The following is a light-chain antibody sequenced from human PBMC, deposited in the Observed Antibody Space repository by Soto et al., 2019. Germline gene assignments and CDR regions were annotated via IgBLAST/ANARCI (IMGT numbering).Light chain of an antibody. CDR2: SAS. CDR3: QQFYDYPLT. Sequence: AIQLTQSPSSLSASIGDRVTISCRASQGISTLFAWYQQKPGKAPKLLIYSASTLENGVPSRFSGSGSGADFTLTIISLQPEDFATYYCQQFYDYPLTFGGGTKVEIK. J-gene: IGKJ4*01. CDR1: QGISTL. V-gene: IGKV1D-13*01.